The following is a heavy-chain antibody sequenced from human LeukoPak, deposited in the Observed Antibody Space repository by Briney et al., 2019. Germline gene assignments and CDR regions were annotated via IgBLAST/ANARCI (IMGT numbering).Heavy chain of an antibody. J-gene: IGHJ5*01. CDR1: GYTFTSYG. V-gene: IGHV1-69*04. Sequence: SVKVSCKASGYTFTSYGINWVRQAPGQGLEWVGRIIPIFSIVKSAQRFQGRVTITADRSTSTAYMELSSLRSEDTAVYYCARDRRTYYYDRSGFEDTGWFDSWGQGTLVTVSS. D-gene: IGHD3-22*01. CDR2: IIPIFSIV. CDR3: ARDRRTYYYDRSGFEDTGWFDS.